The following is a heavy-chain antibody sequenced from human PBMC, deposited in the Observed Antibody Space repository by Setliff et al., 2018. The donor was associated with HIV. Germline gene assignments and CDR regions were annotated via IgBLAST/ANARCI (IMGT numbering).Heavy chain of an antibody. CDR2: ISSSGTT. Sequence: SETLSLTCVVSDDSFSNYDWTWIRQFPGKALEWIGYISSSGTTTYNPSLRSRVTISIETSNTRFSLWLRSATAADTATYFCARLGRAIDDGGSSLRLDFWGQGMLVTVSS. V-gene: IGHV4-4*09. J-gene: IGHJ4*02. D-gene: IGHD2-21*01. CDR1: DDSFSNYD. CDR3: ARLGRAIDDGGSSLRLDF.